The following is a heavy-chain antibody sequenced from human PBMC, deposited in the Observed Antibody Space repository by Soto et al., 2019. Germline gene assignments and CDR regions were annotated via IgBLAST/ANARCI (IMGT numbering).Heavy chain of an antibody. V-gene: IGHV1-69*01. D-gene: IGHD2-15*01. CDR1: GGTFSIYT. CDR2: SA. Sequence: QVQLVQSGAEVKKPGSSVKVSCKASGGTFSIYTISWGRQAPGQGLEWMGGSANSAQKFQGRLTVTADESTSTVYLELSSLTSEDTDVYYCAREGPPDIAWFAPWGQGTLVSVSS. J-gene: IGHJ5*02. CDR3: AREGPPDIAWFAP.